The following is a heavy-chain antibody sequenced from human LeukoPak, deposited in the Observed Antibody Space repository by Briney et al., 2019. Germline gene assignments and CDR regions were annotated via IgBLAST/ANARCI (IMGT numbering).Heavy chain of an antibody. V-gene: IGHV3-23*01. CDR3: VKGKYSSGWFSIVDS. CDR1: GFTFRTYA. Sequence: GGSLRLSCAASGFTFRTYAMSWLRQAPGKGLEWVSAISSSGDSTYYEDSVKGRFTISRDNPKNTLYLQMNGLRVEDTALYYCVKGKYSSGWFSIVDSWGQGTLVTVSS. D-gene: IGHD6-19*01. CDR2: ISSSGDST. J-gene: IGHJ4*02.